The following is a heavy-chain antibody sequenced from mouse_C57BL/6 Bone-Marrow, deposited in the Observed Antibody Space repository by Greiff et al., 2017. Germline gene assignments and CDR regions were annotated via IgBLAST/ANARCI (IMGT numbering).Heavy chain of an antibody. Sequence: VQLQQSGAELVRPGASVKLSCTASGFNIKDDYMHWVKQRPEQGLEWIGWIDPENGDIKYASKFQGKATITADTSSNTAYLQLSSLTSEDTAVYYCTRLGLFYWYFDVWGTGTTVTVSS. CDR1: GFNIKDDY. V-gene: IGHV14-4*01. CDR3: TRLGLFYWYFDV. J-gene: IGHJ1*03. CDR2: IDPENGDI. D-gene: IGHD4-1*01.